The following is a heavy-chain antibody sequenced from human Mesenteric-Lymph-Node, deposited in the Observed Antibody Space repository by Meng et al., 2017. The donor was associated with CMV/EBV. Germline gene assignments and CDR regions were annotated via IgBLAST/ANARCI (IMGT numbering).Heavy chain of an antibody. J-gene: IGHJ4*02. Sequence: GGSLRLSCTASGSMFSNYAIHWVRQAPGKGLEWVSGVGGSGGSAEYADSVKGRFTISRDNSKNTVFLQINSLRADDTAIYYCAKFMEAAPATIDYWGRGTLVTVSS. V-gene: IGHV3-23*01. D-gene: IGHD1-26*01. CDR2: VGGSGGSA. CDR1: GSMFSNYA. CDR3: AKFMEAAPATIDY.